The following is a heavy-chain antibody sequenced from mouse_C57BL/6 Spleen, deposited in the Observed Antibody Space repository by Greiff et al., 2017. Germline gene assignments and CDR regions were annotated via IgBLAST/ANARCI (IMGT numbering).Heavy chain of an antibody. V-gene: IGHV1-52*01. CDR2: IDPSDSET. Sequence: QVQLQQPGAELVRPGSSVKLSCKASGYTFTSYWMHWVKQRPIQGLEWIGNIDPSDSETHYNQKFKDKATLTVDKSSSTAYMQLSSLTSGDSAVYFWAREEYGSRYYAMEYWGQGNSVTVSS. D-gene: IGHD1-1*01. CDR3: AREEYGSRYYAMEY. J-gene: IGHJ4*01. CDR1: GYTFTSYW.